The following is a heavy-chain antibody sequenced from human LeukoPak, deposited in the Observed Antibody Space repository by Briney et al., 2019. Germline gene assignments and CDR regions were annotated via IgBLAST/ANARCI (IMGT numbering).Heavy chain of an antibody. CDR3: ARDHSSISKTSGWFDP. V-gene: IGHV4-4*02. D-gene: IGHD3-10*01. Sequence: SETLSLTCAVSGGSISSNNWWIWVRQSPEKGLEWIGEIYHDGSTNYNPSLKSRVTISMDKSKNQLSLKLNFVTAADTAVYYCARDHSSISKTSGWFDPWGQGTLVTVSS. CDR2: IYHDGST. CDR1: GGSISSNNW. J-gene: IGHJ5*02.